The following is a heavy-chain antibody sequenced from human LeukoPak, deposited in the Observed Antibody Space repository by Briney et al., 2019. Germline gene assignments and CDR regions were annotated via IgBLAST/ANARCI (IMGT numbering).Heavy chain of an antibody. CDR1: GGSLSGYY. D-gene: IGHD4-17*01. CDR2: INHSGAT. Sequence: SETLSLTCAVYGGSLSGYYWSWIRQPPGKGLEWIGEINHSGATNYNPSLKSRVTIAVDTSKNQFSLRLSSVTAADTAMYYCARGIYGVYYFGYWGQGALVTVSS. CDR3: ARGIYGVYYFGY. J-gene: IGHJ4*02. V-gene: IGHV4-34*01.